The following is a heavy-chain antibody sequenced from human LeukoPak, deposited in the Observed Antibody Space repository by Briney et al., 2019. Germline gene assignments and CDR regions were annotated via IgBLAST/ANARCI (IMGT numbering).Heavy chain of an antibody. CDR2: IYYSGNT. J-gene: IGHJ4*02. CDR3: ARHVRQQLPPKAFDY. Sequence: SETLSLTCTVSGGSISSGIYYWGWIRQPPGKGLEWIGSIYYSGNTYYNPSLKGRVTISVDTSKNQLSLKPNSVTAADTAVYYCARHVRQQLPPKAFDYWGQGTLVTVSS. D-gene: IGHD6-13*01. CDR1: GGSISSGIYY. V-gene: IGHV4-39*01.